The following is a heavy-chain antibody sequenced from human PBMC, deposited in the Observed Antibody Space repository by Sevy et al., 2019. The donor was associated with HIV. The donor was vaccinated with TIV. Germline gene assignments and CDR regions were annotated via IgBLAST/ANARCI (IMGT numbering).Heavy chain of an antibody. Sequence: SETLSLTCTVSGGSISSGDYYWSWIRQPPGKGLEWIGYIYYSGNTYYNPSLKSRVTISLDTSKNQFSLKLSSVTAADTAVYYCARAGESTDLFTGGFDYWGQGTLVTVSS. V-gene: IGHV4-30-4*01. CDR1: GGSISSGDYY. D-gene: IGHD3-10*01. CDR3: ARAGESTDLFTGGFDY. CDR2: IYYSGNT. J-gene: IGHJ4*02.